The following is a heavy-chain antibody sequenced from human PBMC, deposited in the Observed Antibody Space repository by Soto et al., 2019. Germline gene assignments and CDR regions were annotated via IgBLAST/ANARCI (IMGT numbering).Heavy chain of an antibody. Sequence: SETLSLTCTVSGGSISSSSYYWDWIRQPPGKGLEWIGSIYYSGSTYYNPSLKSRVTISVDTSKNQFSLKLSSVTAADTAVYYCARRGYSYGSFDYWGQGTLVTVSS. V-gene: IGHV4-39*01. J-gene: IGHJ4*02. CDR1: GGSISSSSYY. D-gene: IGHD5-18*01. CDR3: ARRGYSYGSFDY. CDR2: IYYSGST.